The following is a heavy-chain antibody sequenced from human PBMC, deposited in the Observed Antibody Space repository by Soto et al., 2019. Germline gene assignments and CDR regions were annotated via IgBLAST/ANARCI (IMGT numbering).Heavy chain of an antibody. J-gene: IGHJ4*02. CDR2: IYYSGST. D-gene: IGHD3-9*01. CDR3: ASYDILTGRIDY. CDR1: GGSISSGDYY. V-gene: IGHV4-30-4*01. Sequence: LSLTCTVSGGSISSGDYYWSWIRQPPGKGLEWIGYIYYSGSTYYNPSLKSRVTISVDTSKNQFSLKLSSVTAADTAVYYCASYDILTGRIDYWGQGTLVTVSS.